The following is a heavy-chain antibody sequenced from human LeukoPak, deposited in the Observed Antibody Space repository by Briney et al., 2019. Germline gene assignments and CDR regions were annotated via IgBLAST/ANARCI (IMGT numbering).Heavy chain of an antibody. CDR3: ARPAAYYYYYYMDV. V-gene: IGHV4-59*12. J-gene: IGHJ6*03. CDR2: IYYSGST. CDR1: GGSISSYY. Sequence: SETLSLTCTVSGGSISSYYWSWIRQPPGKGLEWIGYIYYSGSTNYNPSLKSRVTISVDTSKNQFSLKLSSVTAADTAVYYCARPAAYYYYYYMDVWGKGTTVTVSS.